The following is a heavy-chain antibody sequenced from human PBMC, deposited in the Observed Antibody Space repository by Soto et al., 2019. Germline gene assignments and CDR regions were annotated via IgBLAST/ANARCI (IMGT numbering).Heavy chain of an antibody. V-gene: IGHV4-59*08. D-gene: IGHD2-15*01. CDR2: IYYSGGT. CDR1: GGSISSYY. J-gene: IGHJ4*02. CDR3: ARHCSGGSCYLNFDY. Sequence: SETLSLTCTVSGGSISSYYWSWIRQPPGKGLEWVGYIYYSGGTNYNPSLKSRVTISVDTSKNQFSLKLSSVTAADTAVYYCARHCSGGSCYLNFDYWGKGTLVTVSS.